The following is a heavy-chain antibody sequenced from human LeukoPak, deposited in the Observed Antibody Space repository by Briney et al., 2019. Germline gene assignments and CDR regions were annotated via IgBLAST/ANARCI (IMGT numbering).Heavy chain of an antibody. D-gene: IGHD1-26*01. CDR2: ISTSGSTI. CDR3: ARVGARFDY. V-gene: IGHV3-48*03. Sequence: GGSLRLSCAASGFTFRSYEMNWVRQAPGKGLEWVSYISTSGSTISYADSVKGRFTISRDNAKNSLYLQMNSLRAEDTAVYYCARVGARFDYWGQGTLVTVSS. CDR1: GFTFRSYE. J-gene: IGHJ4*02.